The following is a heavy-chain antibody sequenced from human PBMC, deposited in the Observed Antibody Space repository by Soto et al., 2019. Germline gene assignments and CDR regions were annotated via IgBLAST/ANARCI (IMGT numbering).Heavy chain of an antibody. V-gene: IGHV3-9*01. CDR2: ISWNSGSI. CDR1: GFTFDDYA. CDR3: AKDIKYGGLGDAFDI. D-gene: IGHD3-10*01. Sequence: PGGSLRLSCAASGFTFDDYAMHWVRQAPGKGLEWVSGISWNSGSIGYADSVKGRFTISRDNAKNSLYLQMNSLRAEDTALYYCAKDIKYGGLGDAFDIWGQGTMVTVSS. J-gene: IGHJ3*02.